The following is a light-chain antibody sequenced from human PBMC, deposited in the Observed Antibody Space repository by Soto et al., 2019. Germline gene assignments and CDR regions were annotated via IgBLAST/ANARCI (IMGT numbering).Light chain of an antibody. V-gene: IGKV3-20*01. J-gene: IGKJ1*01. CDR2: GAS. CDR1: QSVNSTY. CDR3: QQYGSSPQT. Sequence: EIVLTQSPGTLSLSPGERATLSCRASQSVNSTYLAWYQQKPGQAPRLLIYGASSRATGIPDRFSGSGSGTDFSHTISRREPEDVAVYYCQQYGSSPQTFGQGTKVEIK.